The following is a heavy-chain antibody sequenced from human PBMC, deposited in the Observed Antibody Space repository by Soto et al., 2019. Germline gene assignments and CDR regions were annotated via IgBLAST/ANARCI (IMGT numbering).Heavy chain of an antibody. J-gene: IGHJ6*02. Sequence: QVQLVQSGAEVKKPGASVKVSCKASGGTFSSYAISWVRQAPGQGLEWMGGIIPIFGTANYAQKFQGRVTITADESTGTAYMELSSLRSEGTDVYYCALGYCSSTSCYTTYYYYYGMDVWGQGTTVTVSS. CDR1: GGTFSSYA. D-gene: IGHD2-2*02. CDR3: ALGYCSSTSCYTTYYYYYGMDV. CDR2: IIPIFGTA. V-gene: IGHV1-69*01.